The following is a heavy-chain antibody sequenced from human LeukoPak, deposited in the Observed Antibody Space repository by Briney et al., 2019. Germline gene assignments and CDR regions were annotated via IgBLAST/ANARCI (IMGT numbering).Heavy chain of an antibody. Sequence: ASVKVSCKASGYIFSTYGISWVRQAPGQGLEWMGWISAYNGNTNYAQKLQGRVTMTTDTSTSTVYMELTSLRSEDTAVYYCARDGLYCTNGVCSSDIWGQGTLVTVSS. CDR2: ISAYNGNT. J-gene: IGHJ3*02. D-gene: IGHD2-8*01. CDR3: ARDGLYCTNGVCSSDI. V-gene: IGHV1-18*01. CDR1: GYIFSTYG.